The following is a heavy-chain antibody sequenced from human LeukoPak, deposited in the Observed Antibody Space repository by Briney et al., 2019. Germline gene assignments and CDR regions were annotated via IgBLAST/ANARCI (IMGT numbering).Heavy chain of an antibody. CDR1: GVSFSGYY. CDR3: TRPSPGVPLDV. CDR2: ISHSGST. Sequence: NPSETLSLTCAVSGVSFSGYYWSWIRQPPGKGPEWIGEISHSGSTNYTPSLKSRVTISLDTAKNQFSLKLNFVTAADTAVYYCTRPSPGVPLDVWGQGTLVTVSS. J-gene: IGHJ4*02. D-gene: IGHD7-27*01. V-gene: IGHV4-34*01.